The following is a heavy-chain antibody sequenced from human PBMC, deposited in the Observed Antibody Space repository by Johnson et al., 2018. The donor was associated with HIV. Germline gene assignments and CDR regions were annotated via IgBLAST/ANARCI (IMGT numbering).Heavy chain of an antibody. D-gene: IGHD3-22*01. J-gene: IGHJ3*02. CDR3: AKRGSTMIGGAGAFDI. CDR2: IYSGGRT. CDR1: GFSVSNNY. V-gene: IGHV3-66*02. Sequence: VQLVESGGGVVQPGGSLRLSCAASGFSVSNNYMSWVRQAPGKGLEWVSVIYSGGRTYYADSVKGRFTISRDNSRNTVYLQMNSLRAEDTAVYYCAKRGSTMIGGAGAFDIWGQGTMVTVSS.